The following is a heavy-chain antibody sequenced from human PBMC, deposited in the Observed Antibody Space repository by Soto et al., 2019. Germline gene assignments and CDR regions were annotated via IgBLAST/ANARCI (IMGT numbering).Heavy chain of an antibody. J-gene: IGHJ6*02. CDR2: IIPIFGAA. D-gene: IGHD6-6*01. Sequence: SVKVSCKASGGTSSNYPISWVRQAPGQGLEWMGGIIPIFGAANYAQKFQGRGTITADESTTTAYMELSSLRSDDTAVYYCARSRLAARPDFSGDILTYCLYGLDVWGQGTTVTVYS. CDR1: GGTSSNYP. CDR3: ARSRLAARPDFSGDILTYCLYGLDV. V-gene: IGHV1-69*13.